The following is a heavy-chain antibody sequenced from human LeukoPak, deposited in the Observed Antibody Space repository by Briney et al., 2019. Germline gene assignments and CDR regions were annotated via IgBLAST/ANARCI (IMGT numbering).Heavy chain of an antibody. J-gene: IGHJ2*01. D-gene: IGHD3-10*01. Sequence: GGSLRLSCAASGLTFSRDAMHWVRQAPGKGLEYVSAISSDGGNTYYANSVKDRFTISRDNSNNTLYLQMGSPTAEAMAVYYCARAPLWWYFDLWGRGTLVTVSS. CDR3: ARAPLWWYFDL. V-gene: IGHV3-64*01. CDR1: GLTFSRDA. CDR2: ISSDGGNT.